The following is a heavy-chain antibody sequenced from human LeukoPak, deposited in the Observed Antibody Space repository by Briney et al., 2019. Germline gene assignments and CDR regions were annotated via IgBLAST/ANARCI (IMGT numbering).Heavy chain of an antibody. CDR1: GGSIINYY. V-gene: IGHV4-4*07. Sequence: NPSETLSLTWTVSGGSIINYYWTWIRQPAGKGLEWIGRIYTSGSTNYNPSLKSRVTMSVDTSKKQFSLKLTSVTAADTAIYYCAAMVRGVDAFDIRGQGTMVTVSS. CDR2: IYTSGST. CDR3: AAMVRGVDAFDI. D-gene: IGHD3-10*01. J-gene: IGHJ3*02.